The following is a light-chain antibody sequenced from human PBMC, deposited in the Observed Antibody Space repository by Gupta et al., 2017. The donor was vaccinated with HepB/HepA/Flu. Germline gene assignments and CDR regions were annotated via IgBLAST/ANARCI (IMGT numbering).Light chain of an antibody. CDR3: QQYDTVPRYA. Sequence: DIQMTQSPSSLSASVGDRVTITCQASQDINDYLNWYQQKPGKAPKLLIYDASNLETGVPSRFSGSGSGTDFTLTISSLQPEDFATYYCQQYDTVPRYAFGPGTKVHIK. CDR1: QDINDY. J-gene: IGKJ3*01. CDR2: DAS. V-gene: IGKV1-33*01.